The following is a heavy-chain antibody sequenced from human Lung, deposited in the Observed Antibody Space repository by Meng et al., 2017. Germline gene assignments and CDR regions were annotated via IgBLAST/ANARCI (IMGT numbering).Heavy chain of an antibody. Sequence: QVHLQQGGAGRLKPSETLSLTCGGSGGSFSDYYWSWIRQPPGKGLEWIGEINHSGSTNYNPSLESRATISVDTSQNNLSLKLSSVTAADSAVYYCARGPTTMAHDFDYWGQGTLVTVSS. CDR1: GGSFSDYY. CDR3: ARGPTTMAHDFDY. D-gene: IGHD4-11*01. J-gene: IGHJ4*02. CDR2: INHSGST. V-gene: IGHV4-34*01.